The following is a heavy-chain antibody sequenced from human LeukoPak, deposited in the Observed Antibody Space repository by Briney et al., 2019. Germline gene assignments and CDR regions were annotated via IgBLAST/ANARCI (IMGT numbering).Heavy chain of an antibody. V-gene: IGHV3-11*04. Sequence: RAGGSLRLSCAASGFTFSDYYMSWIRQAPGKVLEWGSYISSSGSTIYYADSVKGRFTISRDNAKNTLYLQMNSLRAEDTAVYYCARDPSSSWPDYWGQGTLVTVSS. CDR3: ARDPSSSWPDY. CDR2: ISSSGSTI. J-gene: IGHJ4*02. D-gene: IGHD6-13*01. CDR1: GFTFSDYY.